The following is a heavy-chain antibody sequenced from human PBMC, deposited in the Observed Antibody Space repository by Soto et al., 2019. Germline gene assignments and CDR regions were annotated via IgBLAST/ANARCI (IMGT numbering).Heavy chain of an antibody. Sequence: PGESLKISCKGSGYSFTIYWIGWVRQMPGKGLEWMGIIYPGDSDTRYSPSFQGQVTISADKSISTAYLQWSSLKASDTAMYYCARXKDDFWSGYYAYYGMDVWGQGTTVTVSS. CDR3: ARXKDDFWSGYYAYYGMDV. D-gene: IGHD3-3*01. CDR1: GYSFTIYW. J-gene: IGHJ6*02. V-gene: IGHV5-51*01. CDR2: IYPGDSDT.